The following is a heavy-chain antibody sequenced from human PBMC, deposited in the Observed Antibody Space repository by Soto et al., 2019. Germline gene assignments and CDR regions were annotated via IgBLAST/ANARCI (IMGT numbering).Heavy chain of an antibody. CDR2: VSSSGATT. CDR3: AKDGHSSSRPFDY. CDR1: GFSFSTYA. J-gene: IGHJ4*02. D-gene: IGHD6-13*01. Sequence: GGSLRLSCAASGFSFSTYAMGWVRQAPGKGLEWVSCVSSSGATTSYADSVKGRFTISRDNSKNTLYLQMSNLRAEDTALYYCAKDGHSSSRPFDYWGLGTLVTVSS. V-gene: IGHV3-23*01.